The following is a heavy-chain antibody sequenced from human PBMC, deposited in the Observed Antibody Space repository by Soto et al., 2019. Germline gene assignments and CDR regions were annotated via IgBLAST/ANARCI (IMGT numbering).Heavy chain of an antibody. V-gene: IGHV4-59*08. CDR1: GGSISSYY. CDR3: ARHLPYCGGDCYSLDY. D-gene: IGHD2-21*02. J-gene: IGHJ4*02. CDR2: IYYSGST. Sequence: SESLSLTCTVSGGSISSYYWSWIRQPPGKGLEWIGYIYYSGSTNYNPSLKSRVTISVDTSKNQFSLKLSSVTAADTAVYYCARHLPYCGGDCYSLDYWGQGTLVTVSS.